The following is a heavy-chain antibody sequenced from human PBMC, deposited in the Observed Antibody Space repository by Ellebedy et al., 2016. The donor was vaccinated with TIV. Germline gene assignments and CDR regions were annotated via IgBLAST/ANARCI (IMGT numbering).Heavy chain of an antibody. CDR2: IKPDGSDI. V-gene: IGHV3-74*03. J-gene: IGHJ4*02. CDR1: GFTFSSYS. Sequence: GGSLRLSCAASGFTFSSYSMNWVRQAPGKGLEWVSRIKPDGSDITYADSVRGRFTISRDNAKNTLYLQMDSLRAEDTAVYYCARGGLTAASDYWGQGTLVTVSS. D-gene: IGHD2-2*01. CDR3: ARGGLTAASDY.